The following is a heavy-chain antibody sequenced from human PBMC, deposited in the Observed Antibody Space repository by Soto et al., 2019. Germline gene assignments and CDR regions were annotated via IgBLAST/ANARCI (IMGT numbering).Heavy chain of an antibody. J-gene: IGHJ5*02. D-gene: IGHD2-2*01. Sequence: GPSVEVSCKASGYTFTSYGMSWARQAPGQGLEWMGWISDDSAETDVAPNFRGRLTLTTDASTTTAYMELRSLRSDDTAVYYCARAYSSTWVKSWLDPWGQGTRVTVSS. CDR3: ARAYSSTWVKSWLDP. CDR1: GYTFTSYG. CDR2: ISDDSAET. V-gene: IGHV1-18*04.